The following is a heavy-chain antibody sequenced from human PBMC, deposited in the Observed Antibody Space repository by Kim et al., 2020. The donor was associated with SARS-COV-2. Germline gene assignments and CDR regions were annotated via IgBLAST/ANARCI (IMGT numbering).Heavy chain of an antibody. J-gene: IGHJ5*02. Sequence: GGSLRLSCVASGFTVINAWMSWGRQAPGKGLEWVARIKGKADGWTIDYAAPVRCRFTISRDDSIDTLYLQMNRLKTEDTAVYFCTSPAWFDPWGQGTLVTVSS. CDR1: GFTVINAW. CDR3: TSPAWFDP. V-gene: IGHV3-15*01. CDR2: IKGKADGWTI.